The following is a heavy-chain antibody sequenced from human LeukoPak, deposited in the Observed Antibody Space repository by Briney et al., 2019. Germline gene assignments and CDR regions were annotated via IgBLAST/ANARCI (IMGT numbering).Heavy chain of an antibody. D-gene: IGHD3-10*01. CDR1: GGSFSGYY. Sequence: PSETLSLTCAVYGGSFSGYYWSWIRQPPGKGLEWIGEINHSGSTNYNPSLKSRVTISVDTSKNQFSLQLNSVTPEDTAVYYCARSFGSGRIIGYWGQGTLVTVSS. CDR2: INHSGST. CDR3: ARSFGSGRIIGY. V-gene: IGHV4-34*01. J-gene: IGHJ4*02.